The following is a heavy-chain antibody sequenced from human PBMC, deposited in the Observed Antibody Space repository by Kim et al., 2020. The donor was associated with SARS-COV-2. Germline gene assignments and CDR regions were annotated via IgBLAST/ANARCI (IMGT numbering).Heavy chain of an antibody. Sequence: GGSLRLSCAASGFTFSNAWMSWVRQVPGKGLEWVGRIKSKTDGGTTDYPAPVKGRFTISRDDSKNTLYLQMNSLKTEDTAVYYCTHRYDEKGDYWGQGTLVTVSS. D-gene: IGHD3-3*01. CDR1: GFTFSNAW. V-gene: IGHV3-15*01. CDR2: IKSKTDGGTT. CDR3: THRYDEKGDY. J-gene: IGHJ4*02.